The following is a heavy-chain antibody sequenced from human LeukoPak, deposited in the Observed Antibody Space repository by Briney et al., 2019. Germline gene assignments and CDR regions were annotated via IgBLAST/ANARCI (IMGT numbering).Heavy chain of an antibody. D-gene: IGHD1-26*01. V-gene: IGHV3-21*01. CDR3: AGDLIVGATGAGYY. CDR1: GFTFSSYS. Sequence: PGGSLRLSCAASGFTFSSYSMNWVRQAPGKGLEWVSSISSSSSYIYYADSVKGRFTISRDNAKNSLYLQMNSLRAEDTAVYYCAGDLIVGATGAGYYWGQGTLVTVSS. J-gene: IGHJ4*02. CDR2: ISSSSSYI.